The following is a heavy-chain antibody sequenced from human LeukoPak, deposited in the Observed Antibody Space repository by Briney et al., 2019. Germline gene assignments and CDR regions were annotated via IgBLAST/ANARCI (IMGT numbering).Heavy chain of an antibody. J-gene: IGHJ4*02. Sequence: GRTLRLSCAASGFTFSSYAMHWVRQAPGKGLEWVSTISSDGSYEYYADSVKGRFTISRDNSKNTLYLQLNSLRPEDTAVYYCARDSTYYYESGSSGPHYFANWGQGTLVTVSS. CDR3: ARDSTYYYESGSSGPHYFAN. D-gene: IGHD3-10*01. CDR1: GFTFSSYA. V-gene: IGHV3-30*01. CDR2: ISSDGSYE.